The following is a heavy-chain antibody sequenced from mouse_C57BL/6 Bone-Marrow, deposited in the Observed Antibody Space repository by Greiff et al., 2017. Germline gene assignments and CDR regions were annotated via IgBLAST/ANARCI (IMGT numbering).Heavy chain of an antibody. Sequence: EVKLQESGAELVRPGASVKLSCTASGFNIKDDYMHWVKQRPEQGLEWIGWIDPENGDTEYASKFQGKATITADTSSNTAYLQLSSLTSEDTAVYYCTRDGYYPLAYWGQGTLVTVSA. D-gene: IGHD2-3*01. CDR3: TRDGYYPLAY. CDR1: GFNIKDDY. V-gene: IGHV14-4*01. J-gene: IGHJ3*01. CDR2: IDPENGDT.